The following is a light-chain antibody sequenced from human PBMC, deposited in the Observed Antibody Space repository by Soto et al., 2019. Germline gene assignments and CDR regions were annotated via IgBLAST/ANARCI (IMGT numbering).Light chain of an antibody. CDR2: GAS. J-gene: IGKJ5*01. Sequence: EIVVTQSPATLSVSPGERATLSCWASQSVSSNLAWYQQKPGQAPRLLIYGASTRATGIPARFSGSGSGTEFTLTISSLQSEDFAVYYCQQYNNWPPIAFGQGTRLEIK. CDR1: QSVSSN. CDR3: QQYNNWPPIA. V-gene: IGKV3-15*01.